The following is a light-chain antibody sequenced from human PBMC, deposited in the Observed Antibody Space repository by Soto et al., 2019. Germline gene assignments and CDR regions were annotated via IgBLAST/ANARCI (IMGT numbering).Light chain of an antibody. CDR3: QQFAASPRT. Sequence: EIVLTQSPGTLSLSQGERATLSCRASESIATSQLAWYQQKPGQAPRLLIGASTRATGIPDRFSDSGSGTDFTLTISRLEPEDFAVYYCQQFAASPRTFGQGTKVDIK. J-gene: IGKJ1*01. CDR1: ESIATSQ. V-gene: IGKV3-20*01. CDR2: GAS.